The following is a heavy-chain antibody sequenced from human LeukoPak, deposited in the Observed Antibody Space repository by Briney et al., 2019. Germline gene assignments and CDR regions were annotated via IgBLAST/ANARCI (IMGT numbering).Heavy chain of an antibody. CDR1: GFTFSSYA. CDR3: AKVPEALYYYYYMDV. Sequence: GGFLRLSCAASGFTFSSYAMSWVRQAPGKGLEWVSAISGSGGSTYYADSVKGRFTISRDNSKNTLYLQMNSLRAEDTAVYYCAKVPEALYYYYYMDVWGKGTTVTVSS. V-gene: IGHV3-23*01. D-gene: IGHD6-6*01. J-gene: IGHJ6*03. CDR2: ISGSGGST.